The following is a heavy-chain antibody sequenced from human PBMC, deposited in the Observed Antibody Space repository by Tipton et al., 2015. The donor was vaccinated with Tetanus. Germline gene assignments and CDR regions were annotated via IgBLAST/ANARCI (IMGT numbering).Heavy chain of an antibody. CDR1: GFTFSTYW. CDR2: INGHGTNT. D-gene: IGHD2-2*01. Sequence: SLRLSCAAPGFTFSTYWMHWVRQAPGKGLMWVSRINGHGTNTAHADSVKGRFTISRDNAKSTLYLQMNSLRAEDTAVYYCARDSPDILLVPAVWGQGTLVTVSS. V-gene: IGHV3-74*01. CDR3: ARDSPDILLVPAV. J-gene: IGHJ4*02.